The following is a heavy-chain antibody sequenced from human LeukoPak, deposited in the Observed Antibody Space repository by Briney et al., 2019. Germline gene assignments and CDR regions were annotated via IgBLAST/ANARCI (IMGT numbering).Heavy chain of an antibody. J-gene: IGHJ4*02. CDR1: GGSFSGYY. CDR3: ARGRTPYYYDSSGYKYYFDY. V-gene: IGHV4-34*01. Sequence: SETLSLTCAVYGGSFSGYYWSWIRQPPGKGLEWIGEINHSGSTNYNPPLKSRVTISVDTSKNQFSLKLSSVTAADTAVYYCARGRTPYYYDSSGYKYYFDYWGQGTLVTVSS. D-gene: IGHD3-22*01. CDR2: INHSGST.